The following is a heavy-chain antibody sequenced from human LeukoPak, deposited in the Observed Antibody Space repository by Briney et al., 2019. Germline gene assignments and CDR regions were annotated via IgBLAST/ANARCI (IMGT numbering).Heavy chain of an antibody. CDR1: GFTVSSSH. D-gene: IGHD5-24*01. Sequence: GGSLRLSCAASGFTVSSSHMTWVRQAVGKGLEWVSFIYSGGDTYYADSVKGRFTVSRDNSKNTLYLQMNSLGAEDTAVYYCARGPGTGYTYAIFDSRGQGTLVTVSS. CDR2: IYSGGDT. CDR3: ARGPGTGYTYAIFDS. J-gene: IGHJ4*02. V-gene: IGHV3-53*01.